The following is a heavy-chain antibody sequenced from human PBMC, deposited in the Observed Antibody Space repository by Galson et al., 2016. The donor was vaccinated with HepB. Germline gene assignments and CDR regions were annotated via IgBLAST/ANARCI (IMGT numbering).Heavy chain of an antibody. Sequence: SLRLSCAASGFTFSDYYMSWIRQAPGKGLEWISYISRSSSYIIYADSVKGRFTISRDNSKNTLYLQMNSLRAEDTAIYYCVREAPIAAPGANDCWGQGTQVTVSS. D-gene: IGHD6-13*01. CDR2: ISRSSSYI. V-gene: IGHV3-11*06. CDR1: GFTFSDYY. CDR3: VREAPIAAPGANDC. J-gene: IGHJ4*02.